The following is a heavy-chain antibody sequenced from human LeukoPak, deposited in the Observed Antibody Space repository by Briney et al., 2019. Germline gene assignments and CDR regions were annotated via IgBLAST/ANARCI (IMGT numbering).Heavy chain of an antibody. CDR2: ISSNGGST. D-gene: IGHD4-17*01. Sequence: GGPLRLSCSASGFTFSSYAMHWVRQAPGKGLEYVSAISSNGGSTYYADSVKGRFTISRDNSKNTLYLQMSSLRAEDTAVYYCVKDRGYGDYEGNFDYWGQGTLVTVSS. V-gene: IGHV3-64D*06. CDR1: GFTFSSYA. J-gene: IGHJ4*02. CDR3: VKDRGYGDYEGNFDY.